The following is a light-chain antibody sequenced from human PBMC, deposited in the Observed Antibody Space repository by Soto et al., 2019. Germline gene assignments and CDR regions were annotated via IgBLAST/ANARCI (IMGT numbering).Light chain of an antibody. CDR1: SSDVGGYNS. Sequence: QSVLTQPASVSGSPVQSITISCTGTSSDVGGYNSVSWYQHHPGKAPKLMLYNVYNRPSGVFHRFSGSKSGSTASLTISGLQAEDEADYYCSSYTYSSTYLFGTGTKVTVL. CDR2: NVY. V-gene: IGLV2-14*03. J-gene: IGLJ1*01. CDR3: SSYTYSSTYL.